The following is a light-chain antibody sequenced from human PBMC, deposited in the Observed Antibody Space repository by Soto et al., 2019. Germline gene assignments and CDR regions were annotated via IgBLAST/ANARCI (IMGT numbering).Light chain of an antibody. J-gene: IGKJ4*01. Sequence: DIQMTQSRATVSASVGDRVTITCRASQDISSYLAWYQQEPGKAPKLLIYAASTLQSGVPSRFSGSRSGAEFTLTINSLQSEDFAVYYCQPYNNWPLTFGGGTKVDI. V-gene: IGKV1-9*01. CDR3: QPYNNWPLT. CDR2: AAS. CDR1: QDISSY.